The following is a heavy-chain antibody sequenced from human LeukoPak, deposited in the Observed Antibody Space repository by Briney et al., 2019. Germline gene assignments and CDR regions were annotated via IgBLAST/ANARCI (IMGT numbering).Heavy chain of an antibody. D-gene: IGHD5-18*01. V-gene: IGHV3-23*01. CDR1: GFTFSSYA. CDR2: ISGSGGST. CDR3: ASIFSSGYSYFDY. Sequence: GGSLRLSCAASGFTFSSYAMSWVRQAPGKGLEWASAISGSGGSTYYADSVKGRFTISRDNSKNTLYLQMNSLRAEDTAVYYCASIFSSGYSYFDYWGQGTLVTVSS. J-gene: IGHJ4*02.